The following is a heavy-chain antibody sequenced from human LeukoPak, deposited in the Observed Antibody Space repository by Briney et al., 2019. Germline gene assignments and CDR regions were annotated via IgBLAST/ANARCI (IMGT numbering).Heavy chain of an antibody. CDR2: IKQDGSEK. V-gene: IGHV3-7*01. J-gene: IGHJ3*02. Sequence: GGSLRLSCAASGFTFSSYWMSWVRQAPGKGLEWVANIKQDGSEKYYVDSVKGRFTISRDNAKNSLYLQMNSLRAEDTAVYYCASESGLRYLEWEEQDAFDIWGQGTMVTVSS. D-gene: IGHD3-3*01. CDR1: GFTFSSYW. CDR3: ASESGLRYLEWEEQDAFDI.